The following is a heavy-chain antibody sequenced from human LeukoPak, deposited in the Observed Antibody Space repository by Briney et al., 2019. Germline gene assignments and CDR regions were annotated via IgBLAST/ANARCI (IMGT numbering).Heavy chain of an antibody. CDR3: ARVWSYYYFDY. CDR2: INNDGSST. Sequence: GGSLRLSCAASGFTFSSYWMRWVRQAPGKGLVWVSRINNDGSSTSYADSVKGRFTISRDDAKNTLYLQMNSLRAEDTAVYYCARVWSYYYFDYWGQGTLVTVSS. D-gene: IGHD2-8*02. J-gene: IGHJ4*02. V-gene: IGHV3-74*01. CDR1: GFTFSSYW.